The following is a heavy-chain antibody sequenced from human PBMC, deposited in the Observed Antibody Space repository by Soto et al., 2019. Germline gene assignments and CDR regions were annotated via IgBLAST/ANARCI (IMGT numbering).Heavy chain of an antibody. D-gene: IGHD4-17*01. CDR1: GFTFSSYN. J-gene: IGHJ4*02. CDR2: ISRGSRVI. Sequence: SLILSCAGSGFTFSSYNMNWVRQAPGKGLEWVSCISRGSRVIYYADSVKGRFTISRDDAKNSLYLQMNSLRDEDTAVYYCARRYGDYEGDDYWGQGTLVTVSS. CDR3: ARRYGDYEGDDY. V-gene: IGHV3-48*02.